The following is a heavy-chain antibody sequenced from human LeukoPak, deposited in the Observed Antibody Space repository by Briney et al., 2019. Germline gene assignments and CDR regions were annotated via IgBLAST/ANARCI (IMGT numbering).Heavy chain of an antibody. Sequence: GGSLRLSCAASGFTVSSDYMSWVRQAPGKGLEWVSVIYSGGSTYYADSVKGRFTISRDNSKNTLYLQMNSLRDEDTAVYYSATSPYGSGNELVYWGQGTLVTVSS. V-gene: IGHV3-66*01. CDR3: ATSPYGSGNELVY. D-gene: IGHD3-10*01. CDR1: GFTVSSDY. J-gene: IGHJ4*02. CDR2: IYSGGST.